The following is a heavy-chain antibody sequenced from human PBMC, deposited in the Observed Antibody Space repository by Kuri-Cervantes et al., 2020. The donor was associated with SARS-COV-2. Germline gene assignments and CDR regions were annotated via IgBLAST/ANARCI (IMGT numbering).Heavy chain of an antibody. CDR1: GSTFSGHA. CDR2: IVVGSGNT. CDR3: APFYYRSIYNWSDP. Sequence: SVKVTCKASGSTFSGHAIQWVRQARGQRLEWIGWIVVGSGNTGYAWEFQERVTITRDIATTTVYMELNGLRSDDTAMYYCAPFYYRSIYNWSDPWGQGTQVTVSS. D-gene: IGHD3-10*01. V-gene: IGHV1-58*02. J-gene: IGHJ5*02.